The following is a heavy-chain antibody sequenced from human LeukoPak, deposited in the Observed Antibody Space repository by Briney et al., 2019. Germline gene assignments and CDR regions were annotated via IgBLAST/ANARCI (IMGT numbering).Heavy chain of an antibody. CDR1: GYTFTNYY. D-gene: IGHD5-12*01. J-gene: IGHJ4*02. CDR3: AGGGYSGYNPFDY. V-gene: IGHV1-46*01. Sequence: ASVKVSCKASGYTFTNYYMHWVRQAPGQGLGWMGIINPSGGSTSYAQKFQGRVTMTRDMSTSTVYMELSSLRSEDTAVYYCAGGGYSGYNPFDYWGQGTLVTVSS. CDR2: INPSGGST.